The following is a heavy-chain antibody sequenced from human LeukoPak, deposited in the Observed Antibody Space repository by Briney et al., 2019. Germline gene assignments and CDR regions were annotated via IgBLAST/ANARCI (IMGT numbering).Heavy chain of an antibody. CDR3: ARVRGGYYFDY. J-gene: IGHJ4*02. D-gene: IGHD3-22*01. CDR2: LQQDGSSK. V-gene: IGHV3-7*01. CDR1: GFTFSSYW. Sequence: GGPLRLSCVASGFTFSSYWMSWVRQAPGKGREWVANLQQDGSSKYYVDSVKGRFTISRDNAKNSLYLQMNSLRAEDTAVYHCARVRGGYYFDYWGQGTLVTFSS.